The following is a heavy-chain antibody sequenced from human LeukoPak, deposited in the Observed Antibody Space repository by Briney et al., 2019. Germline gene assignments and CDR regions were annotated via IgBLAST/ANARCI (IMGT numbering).Heavy chain of an antibody. D-gene: IGHD6-19*01. J-gene: IGHJ2*01. CDR2: ITRSGDTI. Sequence: GGSLRLSCAASGFTFSSYEMNWVRQAPGKGLEWVSYITRSGDTIYYADPVKGRFTISRDNAKNSLYLQMNSLRAEDTAVYYCARPYSSGWYGGFDLWGRGTLVSVSS. CDR1: GFTFSSYE. V-gene: IGHV3-48*03. CDR3: ARPYSSGWYGGFDL.